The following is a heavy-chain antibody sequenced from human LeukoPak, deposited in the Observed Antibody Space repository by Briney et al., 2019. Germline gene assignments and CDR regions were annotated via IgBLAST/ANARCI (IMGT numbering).Heavy chain of an antibody. CDR1: GFTFSHYW. V-gene: IGHV3-7*01. CDR3: TRDSGRFRLDY. Sequence: GGSLRLSCAASGFTFSHYWMSWVRQAPGKGLEWVADIKQDGSEKYYVDSVKGRLTVSRDNAKNSLYLQMNSLRVEDTAVYYCTRDSGRFRLDYWGQGILVTVSS. J-gene: IGHJ4*02. D-gene: IGHD6-19*01. CDR2: IKQDGSEK.